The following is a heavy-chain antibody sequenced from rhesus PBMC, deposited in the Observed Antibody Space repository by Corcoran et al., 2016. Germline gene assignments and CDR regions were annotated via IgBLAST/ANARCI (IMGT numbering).Heavy chain of an antibody. D-gene: IGHD6-37*01. CDR3: ARKVSSSGGPDY. CDR2: IGDSSANT. Sequence: QVQLQESGPGLVKPSETLFLTCDVSGGFISGYYWNWIRQPPGKGLEWIGYIGDSSANTYYNPSITSRVTVSTDTSKNQFSQKLRSVAAADAAVYYCARKVSSSGGPDYWGQGVLVTVSS. J-gene: IGHJ4*01. CDR1: GGFISGYY. V-gene: IGHV4-165*02.